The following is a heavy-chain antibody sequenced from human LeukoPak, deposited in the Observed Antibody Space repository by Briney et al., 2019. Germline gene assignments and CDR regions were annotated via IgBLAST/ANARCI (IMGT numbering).Heavy chain of an antibody. D-gene: IGHD3-10*01. V-gene: IGHV4-59*01. CDR2: IYYSASS. Sequence: SETLSLTCTVSGGSISNYYWMWLRQPPGKGLEWLGYIYYSASSNYTPAPKSRVSISVDTSKNKFSLKLSSVTAADTAVYYCAKFRYYYGSGSFPNWFDPWGQGTLVTVSS. CDR1: GGSISNYY. CDR3: AKFRYYYGSGSFPNWFDP. J-gene: IGHJ5*02.